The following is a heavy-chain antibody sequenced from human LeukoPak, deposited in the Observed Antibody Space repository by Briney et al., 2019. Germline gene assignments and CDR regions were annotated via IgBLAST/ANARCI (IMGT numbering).Heavy chain of an antibody. V-gene: IGHV4-34*01. CDR1: GGSISSYY. CDR2: INHSGST. Sequence: PSETLSLTCTVSGGSISSYYWSWIRQPPGKGLEWIGEINHSGSTNYNPSLKSRVTISVDTSKNQFSLKLSSVTAADTAVYYCARVLRYFDWQRNFDYWGQGTLVTVSS. CDR3: ARVLRYFDWQRNFDY. D-gene: IGHD3-9*01. J-gene: IGHJ4*02.